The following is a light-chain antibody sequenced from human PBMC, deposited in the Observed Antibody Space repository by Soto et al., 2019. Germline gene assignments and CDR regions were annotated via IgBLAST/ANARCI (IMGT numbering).Light chain of an antibody. CDR2: VAS. Sequence: IQMTQSPSSLSASVGDRVTITCRASRYIRTALSWYQHRPGQAPKVLICVASSLQSGVPSRFSGSGYGTDFTLTISCLQSEDFATYYCQQYYSYPLTFGQGTKVDIK. CDR3: QQYYSYPLT. CDR1: RYIRTA. V-gene: IGKV1-6*01. J-gene: IGKJ1*01.